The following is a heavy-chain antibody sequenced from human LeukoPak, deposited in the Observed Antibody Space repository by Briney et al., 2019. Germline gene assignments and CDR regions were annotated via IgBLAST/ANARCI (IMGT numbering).Heavy chain of an antibody. CDR2: IYYSGST. D-gene: IGHD5-24*01. J-gene: IGHJ4*02. V-gene: IGHV4-39*01. CDR3: ARHERDGYNHGGADY. Sequence: SETLSLTCTVSGGSISSSSYYWGRIRQPPGKGLAWIGSIYYSGSTYYNPSLKSRVTISVDTSKNQFSLKLSSVTAADTAVYYCARHERDGYNHGGADYWGQGTLVTVSS. CDR1: GGSISSSSYY.